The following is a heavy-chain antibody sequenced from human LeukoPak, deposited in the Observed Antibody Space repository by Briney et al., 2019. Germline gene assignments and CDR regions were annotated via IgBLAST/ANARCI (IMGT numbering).Heavy chain of an antibody. CDR2: ISGSGGST. V-gene: IGHV3-23*01. D-gene: IGHD6-19*01. J-gene: IGHJ6*02. CDR1: GFTFSSYA. Sequence: GGSLRLSCAASGFTFSSYAMSWVRQAPGKGLEWDSAISGSGGSTYYADSVKGRFTISRDNSKNTLYLQMNSLRAEDTAVYYCAKDRDSSGWYNYYYYYGMDVWGQGTTVTVSS. CDR3: AKDRDSSGWYNYYYYYGMDV.